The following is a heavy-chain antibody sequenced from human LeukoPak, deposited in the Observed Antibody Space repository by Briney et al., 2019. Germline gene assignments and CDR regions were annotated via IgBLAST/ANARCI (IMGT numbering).Heavy chain of an antibody. CDR1: GGSFSGYY. J-gene: IGHJ3*02. CDR3: ARRNPYYYDSSGYYSAFDI. V-gene: IGHV4-34*01. CDR2: INHSGST. D-gene: IGHD3-22*01. Sequence: PSETLSLTCAVYGGSFSGYYWSWIRQPPGKGLEWIGEINHSGSTNYNPSLKSRATISVDTSKNQFSLKLSSVTAADTAVYYCARRNPYYYDSSGYYSAFDIWGQGTMVTVSS.